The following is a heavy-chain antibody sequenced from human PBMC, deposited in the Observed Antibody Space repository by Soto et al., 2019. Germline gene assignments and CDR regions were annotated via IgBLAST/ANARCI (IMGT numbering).Heavy chain of an antibody. CDR3: ATDRGYSSGWFTYFQH. D-gene: IGHD6-19*01. CDR2: ISAYNGNT. CDR1: GYTFTSYG. V-gene: IGHV1-18*01. Sequence: ASVKVSCKASGYTFTSYGISWMRQAPGQGLEWMGWISAYNGNTNYAQKFQGRVTMTTDTSTNTAYMELSSLRSEDTAVYYCATDRGYSSGWFTYFQHWGQGTLVTVSS. J-gene: IGHJ1*01.